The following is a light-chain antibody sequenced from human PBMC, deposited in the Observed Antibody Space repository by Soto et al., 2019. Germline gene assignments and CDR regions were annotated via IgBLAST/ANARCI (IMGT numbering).Light chain of an antibody. CDR1: QSVSSSY. J-gene: IGKJ1*01. Sequence: EIVLTQSPGTLSLSPGERATLSCRASQSVSSSYLAWYQQKPGQAPRLLIYGASSRATGIPDRFSGSGSGTDFTLTISRLEPEYFSLYYCHQARRSSPWT. CDR3: HQARRSSPWT. CDR2: GAS. V-gene: IGKV3-20*01.